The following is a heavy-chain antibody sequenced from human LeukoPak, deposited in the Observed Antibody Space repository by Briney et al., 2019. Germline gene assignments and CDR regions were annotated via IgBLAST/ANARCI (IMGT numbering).Heavy chain of an antibody. V-gene: IGHV3-23*01. Sequence: GGSLRLSCAASGFTFSRHYMSWVRQAPGKGLEWVSTLTGSGVGTYYADSVKGRFTISGDNSKNSLYLQMNSLRTEDTALYYCAKDYYYDTSGYYWGYFDYWGQGTLVTASS. CDR3: AKDYYYDTSGYYWGYFDY. CDR2: LTGSGVGT. D-gene: IGHD3-22*01. J-gene: IGHJ4*02. CDR1: GFTFSRHY.